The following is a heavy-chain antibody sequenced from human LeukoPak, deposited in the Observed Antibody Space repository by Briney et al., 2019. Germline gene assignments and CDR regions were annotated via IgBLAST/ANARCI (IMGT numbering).Heavy chain of an antibody. CDR1: GGSISSSSYY. D-gene: IGHD6-13*01. CDR3: AVTINLSWDTFDY. CDR2: IYYSGST. J-gene: IGHJ4*02. Sequence: SQTLSLTCTVSGGSISSSSYYWGWIRQPPGKGLEWIGSIYYSGSTYYNPSLKSRVTISVDTSKNQFSLKLSSVTAADTAVYYCAVTINLSWDTFDYWGQGTLVTVSS. V-gene: IGHV4-39*01.